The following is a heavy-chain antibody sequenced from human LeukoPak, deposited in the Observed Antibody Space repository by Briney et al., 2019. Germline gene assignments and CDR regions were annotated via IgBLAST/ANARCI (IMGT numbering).Heavy chain of an antibody. CDR2: ISSSSSTI. CDR3: ARDGIFGGYYYYYYMDV. Sequence: PGGSLRLSCAASGFTFSSYSMNWVRQAPGKGLEWVSYISSSSSTIYYADSVKGRFTISRDNAKNSLYLQMSSLRAEDTAVYYCARDGIFGGYYYYYYMDVWGKGTTVTVS. CDR1: GFTFSSYS. V-gene: IGHV3-48*01. D-gene: IGHD3-3*01. J-gene: IGHJ6*03.